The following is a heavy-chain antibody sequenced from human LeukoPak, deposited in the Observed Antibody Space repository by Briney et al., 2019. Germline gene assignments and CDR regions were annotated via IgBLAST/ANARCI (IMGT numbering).Heavy chain of an antibody. CDR3: ARARSGWLIGDAFDI. Sequence: SGGSLRPSCAASGFTFSSYDMHWVRQATGKGLEWVSAIGTAGDTYYPGSVKGRFTISRENAKNSLYLQMNSLRAGDTAVYYCARARSGWLIGDAFDIWGQGTMVTVSS. CDR2: IGTAGDT. CDR1: GFTFSSYD. D-gene: IGHD6-19*01. J-gene: IGHJ3*02. V-gene: IGHV3-13*01.